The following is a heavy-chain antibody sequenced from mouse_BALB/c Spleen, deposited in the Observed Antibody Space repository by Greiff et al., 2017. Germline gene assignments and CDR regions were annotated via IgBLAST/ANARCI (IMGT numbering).Heavy chain of an antibody. CDR3: ARYDYVYYFDY. CDR2: IYPGNSDT. D-gene: IGHD2-4*01. J-gene: IGHJ2*01. Sequence: VQLQQSGTVLARPGASVKMSCKASGYSFTSYWMHWVKQRPGQGLEWIGAIYPGNSDTSYNQKFKGKAKLTAVTSASTAYMELSSLTSEDSAVYYCARYDYVYYFDYWGQGTTLTVSS. V-gene: IGHV1-5*01. CDR1: GYSFTSYW.